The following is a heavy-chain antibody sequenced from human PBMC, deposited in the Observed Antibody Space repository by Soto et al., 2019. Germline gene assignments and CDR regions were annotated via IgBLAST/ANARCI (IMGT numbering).Heavy chain of an antibody. D-gene: IGHD5-18*01. Sequence: ASVMVSCKASGYTFTSYAMHWVRQAPGQRLEWMGWINAGNGNTKYSQKFQGRVTITRDTSSSTAYMELSSLRSEDTAVYYCARVLKSRFSYGYHYYSGMDVWGQGTTVTDSS. CDR2: INAGNGNT. CDR1: GYTFTSYA. V-gene: IGHV1-3*01. J-gene: IGHJ6*02. CDR3: ARVLKSRFSYGYHYYSGMDV.